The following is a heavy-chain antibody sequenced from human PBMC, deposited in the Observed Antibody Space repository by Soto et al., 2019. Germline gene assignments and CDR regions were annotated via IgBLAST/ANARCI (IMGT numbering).Heavy chain of an antibody. CDR2: IYHSGTT. J-gene: IGHJ5*02. CDR1: GGSISIHY. CDR3: ARGGYRTLAWFDP. Sequence: QVQVQESGPGLVKPSETLSLTCTVSGGSISIHYWSWIRQSPGKGLEWIANIYHSGTTNYNLSLKGRVTISIDSSKNQVSLKLNSVTAADTAVYYCARGGYRTLAWFDPWGQGTLVTVSS. D-gene: IGHD6-13*01. V-gene: IGHV4-59*11.